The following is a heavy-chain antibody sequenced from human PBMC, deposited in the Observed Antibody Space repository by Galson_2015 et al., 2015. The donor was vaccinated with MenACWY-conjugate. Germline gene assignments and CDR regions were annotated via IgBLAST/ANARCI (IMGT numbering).Heavy chain of an antibody. V-gene: IGHV4-39*07. J-gene: IGHJ5*02. CDR3: APAYCGGDCFRTRNWFDP. D-gene: IGHD2-21*02. Sequence: ETLSLPCTVSGGSISSSTYFWGWIRQPPGKGLQWIGSIFYNGNTYYNSSLKSRVTISIDTSKKECSLKVRSVTAADTAVYYCAPAYCGGDCFRTRNWFDPWGQGTLVTVSS. CDR1: GGSISSSTYF. CDR2: IFYNGNT.